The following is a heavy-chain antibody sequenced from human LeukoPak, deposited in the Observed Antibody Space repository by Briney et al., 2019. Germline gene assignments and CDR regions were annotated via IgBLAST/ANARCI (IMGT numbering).Heavy chain of an antibody. CDR1: GDSASSISVA. CDR2: TYYRSKWYY. J-gene: IGHJ6*02. V-gene: IGHV6-1*01. Sequence: SQTLSLTCAISGDSASSISVAWNWIRQSPSRGLEWLGRTYYRSKWYYEYAVSVKSRINISPDTSKNQFSLQLTSVTPEDTAVYYCSLARSEYHYGMDVWGQGTTVTVSS. CDR3: SLARSEYHYGMDV.